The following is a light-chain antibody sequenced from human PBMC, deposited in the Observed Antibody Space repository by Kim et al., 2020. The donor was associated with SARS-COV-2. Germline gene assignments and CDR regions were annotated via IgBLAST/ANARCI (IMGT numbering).Light chain of an antibody. J-gene: IGLJ2*01. CDR2: EDD. Sequence: TVTLAGTRSSGSIDDNYVQWYQQRPGGVPTTVIYEDDQRPSGVSDRFSGSIDNSSNSASLTISGLRTEDEADYYCQSYNRDNVLFGGGTQLTVL. V-gene: IGLV6-57*03. CDR3: QSYNRDNVL. CDR1: SGSIDDNY.